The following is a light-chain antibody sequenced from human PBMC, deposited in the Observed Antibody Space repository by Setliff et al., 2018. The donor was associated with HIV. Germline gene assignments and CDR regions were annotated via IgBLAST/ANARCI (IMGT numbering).Light chain of an antibody. CDR1: SSDVGDYKY. CDR2: EVS. V-gene: IGLV2-14*01. Sequence: QSVLTQPASVSGSPGQSITISCTGSSSDVGDYKYVSWYQQHPGKVPKLMIYEVSNRPSGVSNRFAGSKSGNTASLTISGLQAEDEGDYYCCSNTGSNTYVFGTGTKVTVL. CDR3: CSNTGSNTYV. J-gene: IGLJ1*01.